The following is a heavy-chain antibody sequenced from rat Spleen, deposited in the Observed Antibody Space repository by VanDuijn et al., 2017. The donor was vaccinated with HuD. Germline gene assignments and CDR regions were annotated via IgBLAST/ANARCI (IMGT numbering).Heavy chain of an antibody. J-gene: IGHJ2*01. CDR1: GFTFSNYG. V-gene: IGHV5-19*01. CDR2: ISYDGSST. Sequence: EVQLVESGGGLVQPGRSLKLSCAASGFTFSNYGMNWIRQAPTKGLEWVATISYDGSSTYYRDSVKGRFTISRDNAENTVYLQMNSLRSEDTATYYCAVSGYGYWGQGVMVTVSS. CDR3: AVSGYGY. D-gene: IGHD4-3*01.